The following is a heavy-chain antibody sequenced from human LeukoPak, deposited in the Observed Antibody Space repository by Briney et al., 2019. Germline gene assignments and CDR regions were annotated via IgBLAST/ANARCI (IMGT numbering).Heavy chain of an antibody. D-gene: IGHD4-11*01. CDR3: ARRHGDYRNGPFDY. V-gene: IGHV5-51*01. CDR2: IYPGDSDT. J-gene: IGHJ4*02. Sequence: GESLKISCQGSGYIFTTNWIGWVRQMPGKGLEWMGIIYPGDSDTRYSPSFQGQVTISVDKSISTAYLQWNSLKASDTAMYYCARRHGDYRNGPFDYWGQGTLVTVSS. CDR1: GYIFTTNW.